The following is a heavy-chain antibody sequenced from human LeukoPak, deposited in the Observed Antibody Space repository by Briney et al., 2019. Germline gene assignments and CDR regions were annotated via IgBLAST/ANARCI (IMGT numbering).Heavy chain of an antibody. J-gene: IGHJ2*01. V-gene: IGHV6-1*01. CDR3: ARVSHSWPWVFFDP. D-gene: IGHD1-26*01. CDR1: GDSVSSNSAA. CDR2: TYYRSKWYN. Sequence: SQTLSLTCDISGDSVSSNSAAWNWIRQSPSRGLEWLGRTYYRSKWYNDYAVSVKSRITINPDTSKNQFSLSLNSVTAADTAVYYCARVSHSWPWVFFDPWGRGTLVTVSS.